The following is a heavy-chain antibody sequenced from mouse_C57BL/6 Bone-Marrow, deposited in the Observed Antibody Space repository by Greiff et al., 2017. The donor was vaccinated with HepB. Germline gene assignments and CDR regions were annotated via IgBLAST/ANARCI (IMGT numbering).Heavy chain of an antibody. Sequence: QVQLQQSGPGLVAPSQSLSITCTVSGFSLTSYGVHWVRQPPGKGLEWLVVIWSDGSTTYNSALKSRLSISKDNSKSQVFLKMNSLQTDDTAMYYCARHRDYYFYAMDYWGQGTSVTVSS. CDR2: IWSDGST. CDR1: GFSLTSYG. J-gene: IGHJ4*01. CDR3: ARHRDYYFYAMDY. V-gene: IGHV2-6-1*01. D-gene: IGHD2-1*01.